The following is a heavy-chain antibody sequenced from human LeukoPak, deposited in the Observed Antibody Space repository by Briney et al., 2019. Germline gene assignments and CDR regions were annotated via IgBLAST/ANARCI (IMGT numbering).Heavy chain of an antibody. J-gene: IGHJ4*02. CDR1: GFTFSSYS. CDR2: ISSSSSTI. Sequence: GGSLRLSCAASGFTFSSYSMNWVRQAPGKGLEWVSYISSSSSTIYYADSVKGRFTISRDNSKNTLYLQMNSLRADDTAVYYCARDLRYFFDYWGQGTLVTVSS. V-gene: IGHV3-48*04. D-gene: IGHD5-12*01. CDR3: ARDLRYFFDY.